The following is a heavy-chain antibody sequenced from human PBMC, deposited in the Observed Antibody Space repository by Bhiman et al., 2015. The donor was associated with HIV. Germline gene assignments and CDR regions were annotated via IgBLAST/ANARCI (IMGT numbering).Heavy chain of an antibody. CDR1: GFTFGTSW. V-gene: IGHV3-74*01. CDR3: ARDLAAAGRDY. J-gene: IGHJ4*02. D-gene: IGHD6-13*01. Sequence: EVQLVESGGGLVQSGGSLRLSCEASGFTFGTSWMHWVRQTPGKGLVWVARINEDGSVTTYADSVKGRFAISRDNARNTLYLQMNSLGAEDTAVYYCARDLAAAGRDYWGQGTLVTVSS. CDR2: INEDGSVT.